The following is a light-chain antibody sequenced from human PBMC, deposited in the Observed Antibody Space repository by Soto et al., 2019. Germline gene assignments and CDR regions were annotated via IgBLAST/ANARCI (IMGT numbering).Light chain of an antibody. V-gene: IGLV4-69*01. CDR3: QTWDTVVV. J-gene: IGLJ2*01. CDR2: LNRDGSH. CDR1: SGHSDYG. Sequence: QAVVTQSPSASASLGASVKLTCTLNSGHSDYGIAWHQQQPDKGPRYLMKLNRDGSHNKGDGIPDRFSGSSSGAERYLIISSLQSDDEADYYCQTWDTVVVFGGGTQLTVL.